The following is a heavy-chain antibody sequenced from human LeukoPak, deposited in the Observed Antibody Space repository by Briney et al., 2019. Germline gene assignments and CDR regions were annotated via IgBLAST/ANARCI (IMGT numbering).Heavy chain of an antibody. V-gene: IGHV1-2*02. CDR3: ARGYDFWSGYTTPVDY. J-gene: IGHJ4*02. Sequence: GASVKVSYKASGYTFTGYYMHWVRQAPGQGLEWMGWINPNSGGTNYAQKFQGRVTMTRDTSISTAYMELSRLRSDDTAVYYCARGYDFWSGYTTPVDYWGQGTLVTVSS. CDR1: GYTFTGYY. CDR2: INPNSGGT. D-gene: IGHD3-3*01.